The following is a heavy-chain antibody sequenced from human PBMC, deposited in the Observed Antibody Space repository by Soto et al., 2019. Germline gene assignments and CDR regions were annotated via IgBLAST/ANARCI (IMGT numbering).Heavy chain of an antibody. Sequence: PSETLSLTCAVSGGSINSSDWWSWVRQPPGKGLEWIGEIYHSGTTHYNPSLKSRVTISLDKSKTQFSLKLSSVTAAGTAVYYCSGGYGACFDYWRRGTLVTVSS. CDR3: SGGYGACFDY. CDR1: GGSINSSDW. J-gene: IGHJ4*02. D-gene: IGHD5-18*01. V-gene: IGHV4-4*02. CDR2: IYHSGTT.